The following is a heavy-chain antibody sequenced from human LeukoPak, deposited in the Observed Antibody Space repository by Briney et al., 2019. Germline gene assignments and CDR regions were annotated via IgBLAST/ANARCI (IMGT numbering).Heavy chain of an antibody. J-gene: IGHJ4*02. CDR2: IYYSGST. CDR3: ARDLGSLLEAFDY. V-gene: IGHV4-39*07. D-gene: IGHD1-26*01. CDR1: GGSISSSSYY. Sequence: SSETLSLTCTVSGGSISSSSYYWGWIRQPPGKGLEWIGSIYYSGSTYYNPSLKSRVTISVDTSKNQFSLKLSSVTAADTAVYYCARDLGSLLEAFDYWGQGTLVTVSS.